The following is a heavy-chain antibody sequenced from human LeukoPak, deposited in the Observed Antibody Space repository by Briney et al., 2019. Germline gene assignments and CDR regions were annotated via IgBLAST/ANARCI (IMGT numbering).Heavy chain of an antibody. D-gene: IGHD2-2*01. CDR2: INHSGST. J-gene: IGHJ5*02. Sequence: SETLSLTCAVYGGSFSGYYWSWIRQPPGKGLEWIGEINHSGSTNYNPSLKSRVTISVDTSKNQFTLKLSSVTAADTAVYYCARDRQGYCSSTSCPQGFDPWGQGTLVTVSS. CDR3: ARDRQGYCSSTSCPQGFDP. CDR1: GGSFSGYY. V-gene: IGHV4-34*01.